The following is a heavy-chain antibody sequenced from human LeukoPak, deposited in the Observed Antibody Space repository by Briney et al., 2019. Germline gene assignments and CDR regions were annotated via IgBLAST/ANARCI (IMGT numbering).Heavy chain of an antibody. CDR3: ARGQEDRLEMATIFEVFDY. J-gene: IGHJ4*02. CDR1: GGSISSYY. V-gene: IGHV4-34*01. CDR2: INHSGST. D-gene: IGHD5-24*01. Sequence: PSETLSLTCTVSGGSISSYYWSWIRQPPGKGLEWIGEINHSGSTNYNPSLKSRVTISVDTSKNQFSLKLSSVTAADTAVYYCARGQEDRLEMATIFEVFDYWGQGTLVTVSS.